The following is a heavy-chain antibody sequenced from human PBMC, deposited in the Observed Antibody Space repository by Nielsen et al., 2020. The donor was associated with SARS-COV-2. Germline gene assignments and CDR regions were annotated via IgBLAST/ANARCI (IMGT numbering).Heavy chain of an antibody. D-gene: IGHD6-25*01. V-gene: IGHV3-43*02. CDR2: ISGDGGST. CDR3: AKDVRTGSAHFHR. Sequence: GESLKISCAASGFTFDDYAMHWVRQAPGKGLEWVSLISGDGGSTYYADSVKGRFTISRDNTKNTLSLEMKYLTEEDTGVYYCAKDVRTGSAHFHRWGQGTLVSVSS. CDR1: GFTFDDYA. J-gene: IGHJ4*02.